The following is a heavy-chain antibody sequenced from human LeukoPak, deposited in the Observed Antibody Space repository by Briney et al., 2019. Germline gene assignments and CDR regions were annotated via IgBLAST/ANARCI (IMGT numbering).Heavy chain of an antibody. V-gene: IGHV3-48*03. CDR1: GFTLSTYE. J-gene: IGHJ3*02. CDR3: ARDVSSSTRAFDI. CDR2: ISSSTSHT. Sequence: GGSLRLSCAASGFTLSTYEMTWVRQAPGKGLEWVSFISSSTSHTFYADSVKGRFTIFRDTAKKSLYLQMNNLRGEDTAVYYRARDVSSSTRAFDIWGQGTMVAVS. D-gene: IGHD2-8*01.